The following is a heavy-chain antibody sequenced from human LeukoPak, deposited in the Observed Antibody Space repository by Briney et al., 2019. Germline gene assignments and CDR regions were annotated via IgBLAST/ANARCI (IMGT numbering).Heavy chain of an antibody. J-gene: IGHJ4*02. CDR1: GYSFTAHH. CDR3: ARDSGTSDWDPTSFLDY. V-gene: IGHV1-2*02. D-gene: IGHD6-19*01. Sequence: GASVKVSCKTSGYSFTAHHIHWVRQAPGQGLEWMGWINPNSGGANSAQKFLGRVSMTRDTSVSTVYMDLTSLRSDDTAVYYCARDSGTSDWDPTSFLDYWGRGTLVTVSS. CDR2: INPNSGGA.